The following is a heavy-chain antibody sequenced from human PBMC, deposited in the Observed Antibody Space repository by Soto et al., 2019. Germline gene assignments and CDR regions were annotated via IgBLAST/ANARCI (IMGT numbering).Heavy chain of an antibody. V-gene: IGHV4-31*03. CDR2: IYYSGST. CDR1: GGSISSGGYY. Sequence: PSETLSLTCTVSGGSISSGGYYWSWIRQHPGKGLEWIGYIYYSGSTYYNPSLKSRVTISVDTSKNQFSLKLSSVTAADTAVYYCARIVVVVAGSGWFDPWGQGTLVTVSS. D-gene: IGHD2-15*01. J-gene: IGHJ5*02. CDR3: ARIVVVVAGSGWFDP.